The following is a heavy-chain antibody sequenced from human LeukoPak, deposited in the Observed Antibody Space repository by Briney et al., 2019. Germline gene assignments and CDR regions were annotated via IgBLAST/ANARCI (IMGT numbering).Heavy chain of an antibody. J-gene: IGHJ4*02. D-gene: IGHD3-22*01. CDR2: ISWNSGSI. CDR3: AKGSFYDSSGYYDY. V-gene: IGHV3-9*01. CDR1: GFTFDDYS. Sequence: PGRSLRLSCAASGFTFDDYSMHCVRHAPGKGLEWVSGISWNSGSIGYADSVKGRFTISRGNAKNSLYLQMNRLRAEDTALYYCAKGSFYDSSGYYDYWGQGTLVTVSS.